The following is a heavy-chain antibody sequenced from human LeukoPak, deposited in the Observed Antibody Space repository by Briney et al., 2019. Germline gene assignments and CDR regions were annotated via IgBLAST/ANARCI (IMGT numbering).Heavy chain of an antibody. CDR3: AKDMGVDTAMVTSLYFDY. Sequence: GGSLRLSCAASGFTFSSYAMSWVRQAPGKGLERVSAISGSGGSTYYADSVKGRFTISRDNSKNTLYLQMNSLRAEDTAVYYCAKDMGVDTAMVTSLYFDYWGQGTLVTVSS. J-gene: IGHJ4*02. V-gene: IGHV3-23*01. CDR1: GFTFSSYA. D-gene: IGHD5-18*01. CDR2: ISGSGGST.